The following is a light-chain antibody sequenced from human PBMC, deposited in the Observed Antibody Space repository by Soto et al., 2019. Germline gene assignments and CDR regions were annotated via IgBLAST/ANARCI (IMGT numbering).Light chain of an antibody. CDR1: EDISNC. CDR2: GAS. J-gene: IGKJ1*01. V-gene: IGKV1-16*01. CDR3: QQYNTTSET. Sequence: TASLGTLVTITGQASEDISNCLTWYQQKPGKAPKLLIKGASSLETGVPSRFSGSGSGTEFTLTINSLQPEDFATYYCQQYNTTSETFGQGTKVDIK.